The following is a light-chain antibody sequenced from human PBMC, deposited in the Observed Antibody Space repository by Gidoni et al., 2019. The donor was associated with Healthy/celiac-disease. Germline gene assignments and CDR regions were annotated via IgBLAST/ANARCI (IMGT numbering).Light chain of an antibody. J-gene: IGKJ1*01. Sequence: DIQMTQSPSSLSASVGDRVTITCRASQSISSYLNWYQQKPGKDPKLLIYAASSLQSGVPSRFSGSGSGTDFTLTISSLQPEDFATYYCQQSYSTPQTFGQGTKVEIK. CDR1: QSISSY. CDR2: AAS. V-gene: IGKV1-39*01. CDR3: QQSYSTPQT.